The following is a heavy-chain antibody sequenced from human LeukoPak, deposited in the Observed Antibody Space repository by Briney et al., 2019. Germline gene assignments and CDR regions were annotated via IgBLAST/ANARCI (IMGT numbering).Heavy chain of an antibody. CDR3: AKDMGEDGSYYLDY. J-gene: IGHJ4*02. CDR1: GFSFSSYE. Sequence: GGSLRLSCAASGFSFSSYEMNWVRQAPGKGLEWVSYIGPSGKSTYYADSVKGRFTISRDNAKNSLYLQMNSLRAEDTAVYYCAKDMGEDGSYYLDYWGQGTLVTVSS. CDR2: IGPSGKST. V-gene: IGHV3-48*03. D-gene: IGHD1-26*01.